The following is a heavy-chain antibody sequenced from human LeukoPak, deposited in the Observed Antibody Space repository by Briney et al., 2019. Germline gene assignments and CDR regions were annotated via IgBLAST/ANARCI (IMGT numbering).Heavy chain of an antibody. V-gene: IGHV3-7*01. CDR1: GFTFSSYS. CDR2: IKEDGSEK. D-gene: IGHD3-10*01. Sequence: PGGSLRLSCAASGFTFSSYSMNWVRQAPGKGLEWVANIKEDGSEKYYVDSVKGRFTISRDNAKKSLYLQMNSLRAEDTAVYYCARALWPEDYWGQGTLVTVSS. CDR3: ARALWPEDY. J-gene: IGHJ4*02.